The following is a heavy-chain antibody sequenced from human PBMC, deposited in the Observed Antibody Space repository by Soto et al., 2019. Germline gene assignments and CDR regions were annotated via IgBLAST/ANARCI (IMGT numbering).Heavy chain of an antibody. D-gene: IGHD3-22*01. Sequence: PGGSLRLSCAASGFTFSSYGMHWVRQAPGKWLEWVAVIWYDGSNKYYADSVKGRFTISRDNSKNTLYLQMNSLRAEDTAVYYCARDRSSYYYDSSGYYYPVFDYWGQGXLVTVYS. V-gene: IGHV3-33*01. CDR3: ARDRSSYYYDSSGYYYPVFDY. CDR1: GFTFSSYG. J-gene: IGHJ4*02. CDR2: IWYDGSNK.